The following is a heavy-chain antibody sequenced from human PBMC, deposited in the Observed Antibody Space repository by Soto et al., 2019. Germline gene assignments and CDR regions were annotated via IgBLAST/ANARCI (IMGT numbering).Heavy chain of an antibody. D-gene: IGHD6-13*01. Sequence: SETLSLTCTVSGDSINNYYWSWIRQPPGKRLEWIGYIYYTGSTTYNPSLESRVTMSVDTSKNQFSLKLSSVNAADTAVYYCAKYRRTEAEGFTLDYWGRGTLVTVSS. J-gene: IGHJ4*02. V-gene: IGHV4-59*01. CDR3: AKYRRTEAEGFTLDY. CDR1: GDSINNYY. CDR2: IYYTGST.